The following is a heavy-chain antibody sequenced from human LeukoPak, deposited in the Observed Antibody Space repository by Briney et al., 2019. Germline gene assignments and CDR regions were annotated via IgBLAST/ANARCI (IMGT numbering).Heavy chain of an antibody. Sequence: GASVKVSCKASGYTFTSYAMHWVRQAPGQRLEWMGWINAGNGNTKYSQKFQGRVTITRGTSASTAYMELSSLRSEDTAVYYCARVPPYCSSTSCYGGGPFDYWGQGTLVTVSS. CDR3: ARVPPYCSSTSCYGGGPFDY. CDR1: GYTFTSYA. D-gene: IGHD2-2*01. V-gene: IGHV1-3*01. J-gene: IGHJ4*02. CDR2: INAGNGNT.